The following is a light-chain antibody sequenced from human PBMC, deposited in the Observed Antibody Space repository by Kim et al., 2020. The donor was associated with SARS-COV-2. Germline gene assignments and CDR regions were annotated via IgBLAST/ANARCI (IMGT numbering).Light chain of an antibody. J-gene: IGLJ1*01. CDR2: EVS. CDR1: SSDVGNYNL. Sequence: GQSITISCTGTSSDVGNYNLVSWYQQHPGKAPKVMIYEVSKRPSGVSNRLSGSKSGNTASLTISGLQAEDEADYYCCSYAGSYTYVFGTGTKVTVL. CDR3: CSYAGSYTYV. V-gene: IGLV2-23*02.